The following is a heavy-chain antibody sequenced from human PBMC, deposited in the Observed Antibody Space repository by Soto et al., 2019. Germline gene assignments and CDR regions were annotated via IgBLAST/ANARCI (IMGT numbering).Heavy chain of an antibody. CDR2: INPSGGST. CDR3: ARYDYYDSSGYLVDYCGMDV. CDR1: GYTFTSYY. J-gene: IGHJ6*02. D-gene: IGHD3-22*01. Sequence: ASVKVSCKASGYTFTSYYMHWVRQAPGQGLEWMGIINPSGGSTSYAQKFQGRVTMTRDTSTSTVYMELSSLRSEDTAVYYCARYDYYDSSGYLVDYCGMDVWGQGTTVTVSS. V-gene: IGHV1-46*01.